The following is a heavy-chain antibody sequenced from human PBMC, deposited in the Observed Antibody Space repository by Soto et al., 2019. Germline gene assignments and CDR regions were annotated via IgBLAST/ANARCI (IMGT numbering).Heavy chain of an antibody. CDR2: IYHSGST. Sequence: PSETLSLTCAVSGYSISSGYYWGWIRQPPGKGLEWIGSIYHSGSTYYNPPLKSRVTISVDTSKNQFSLKLSSVTAADTAVYYCARVIVGATSDHGMDVWGQGTTVTVSS. D-gene: IGHD1-26*01. CDR3: ARVIVGATSDHGMDV. J-gene: IGHJ6*02. CDR1: GYSISSGYY. V-gene: IGHV4-38-2*01.